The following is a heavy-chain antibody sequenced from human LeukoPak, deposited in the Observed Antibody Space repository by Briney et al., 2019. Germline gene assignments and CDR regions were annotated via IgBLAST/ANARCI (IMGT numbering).Heavy chain of an antibody. J-gene: IGHJ4*02. CDR3: AKLQGGYYYDSSDYPNY. Sequence: GGSLRLSCAASGFTFSSYAMSWVRQAPGKGLEWVSAISGSGGSTYYADSVKGRFTISRDNSKNMLYLQMNSLRAEDTAVYYCAKLQGGYYYDSSDYPNYWGQGTLVTVSS. V-gene: IGHV3-23*01. D-gene: IGHD3-22*01. CDR2: ISGSGGST. CDR1: GFTFSSYA.